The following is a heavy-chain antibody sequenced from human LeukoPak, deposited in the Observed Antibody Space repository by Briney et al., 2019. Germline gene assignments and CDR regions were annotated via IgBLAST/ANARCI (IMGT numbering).Heavy chain of an antibody. D-gene: IGHD2-15*01. Sequence: PGGSLRLSCAASGFTFSSYAMHWVRQAPGKGLEWVAVISYDGSNKYYADSVKGRFTISRDNSKNTLYLQLHSLRLNDTALYYCVRDATVGAAYFDLWGQGVQVTVSS. V-gene: IGHV3-30-3*01. CDR2: ISYDGSNK. J-gene: IGHJ5*02. CDR1: GFTFSSYA. CDR3: VRDATVGAAYFDL.